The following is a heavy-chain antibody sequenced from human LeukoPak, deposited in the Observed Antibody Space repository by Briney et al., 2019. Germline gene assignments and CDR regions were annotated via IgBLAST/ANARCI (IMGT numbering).Heavy chain of an antibody. Sequence: SQTLSLTCTVSGGSISSGSYYWSWIRQPAGKGLEWIGRIYTSESTNYNPSLKSRVTISVDTSKNQFSLKLSSVTAADTAVYYCARSRSGYPDYWGQGTLVTVSS. D-gene: IGHD5-18*01. CDR1: GGSISSGSYY. J-gene: IGHJ4*02. CDR2: IYTSEST. V-gene: IGHV4-61*02. CDR3: ARSRSGYPDY.